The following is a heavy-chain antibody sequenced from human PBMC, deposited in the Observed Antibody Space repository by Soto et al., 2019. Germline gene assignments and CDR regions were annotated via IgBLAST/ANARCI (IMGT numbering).Heavy chain of an antibody. V-gene: IGHV3-30-3*01. D-gene: IGHD6-19*01. J-gene: IGHJ6*02. CDR2: ISYDGSNK. CDR1: GFTFSSYA. Sequence: QVQLVESGGGVVQPGRSLRLSCAASGFTFSSYAMHWVRQAPGKGLEWVAVISYDGSNKYYTDSVKGRFTISRDNSKNTLYLQMNSLRAEDTAVYYCARGDHSGPWLPLNYYYYYGMDVWGQGTTVTVSS. CDR3: ARGDHSGPWLPLNYYYYYGMDV.